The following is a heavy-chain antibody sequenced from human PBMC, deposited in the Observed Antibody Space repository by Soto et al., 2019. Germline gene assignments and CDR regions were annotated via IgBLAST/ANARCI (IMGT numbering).Heavy chain of an antibody. J-gene: IGHJ3*02. CDR3: ARGGVIHDALDI. D-gene: IGHD1-26*01. Sequence: SETLSLTCTVSGGSISSGGYYWSWIRQHPGKGLEWIGYIYYSGSTYYNPSLKSRVTISVDTSKNQFSLKLSSVTAADTAVYYCARGGVIHDALDIWGQGTMVNVS. CDR2: IYYSGST. CDR1: GGSISSGGYY. V-gene: IGHV4-31*03.